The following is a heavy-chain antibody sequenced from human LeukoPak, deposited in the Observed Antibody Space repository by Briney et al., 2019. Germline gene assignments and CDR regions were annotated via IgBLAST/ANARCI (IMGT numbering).Heavy chain of an antibody. CDR3: ARALVLLWFGEEDYGMDA. D-gene: IGHD3-10*01. Sequence: GGSLRLSCAASGFTFSSYSMNWVRQAPGKGLEWVSSISSSSSYIYYADSVKGRFTISRDNAKNSLYLQMNSLRAEDTAVYYCARALVLLWFGEEDYGMDAWGQGTTVTVSS. V-gene: IGHV3-21*01. J-gene: IGHJ6*02. CDR2: ISSSSSYI. CDR1: GFTFSSYS.